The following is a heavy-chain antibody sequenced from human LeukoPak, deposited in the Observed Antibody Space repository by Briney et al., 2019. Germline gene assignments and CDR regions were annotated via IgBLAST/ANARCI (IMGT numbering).Heavy chain of an antibody. CDR3: ARGDDKRLARNWFDP. J-gene: IGHJ5*02. Sequence: PGGSLRLSCAATGFTFSSYWMSWVRQAPGKGLEWVANIKQDGSQKYYVDSVKGRFTISRDDATNSVYLEMNSLRAEDTAVYYCARGDDKRLARNWFDPWGQGTVVTVSS. CDR2: IKQDGSQK. D-gene: IGHD3-16*01. CDR1: GFTFSSYW. V-gene: IGHV3-7*01.